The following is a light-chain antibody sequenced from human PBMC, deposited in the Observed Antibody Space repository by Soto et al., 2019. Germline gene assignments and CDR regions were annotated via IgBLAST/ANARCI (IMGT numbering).Light chain of an antibody. CDR1: QGISRS. CDR2: DAS. Sequence: IQLTQSPSSVSASVGDRVTITCQASQGISRSLAWYQQKPGKAPKLLIYDASSLESGVPSRFSGSGSGTEFTLTISSLQPDDFATYYCQQYNSYSVTFGQGTRLEIK. V-gene: IGKV1-5*01. J-gene: IGKJ5*01. CDR3: QQYNSYSVT.